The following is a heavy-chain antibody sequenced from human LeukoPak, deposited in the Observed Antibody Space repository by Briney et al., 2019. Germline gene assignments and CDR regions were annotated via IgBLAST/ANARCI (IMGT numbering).Heavy chain of an antibody. CDR3: VSFYETY. CDR2: INSDGSWT. Sequence: GGSLRLSCAASGNYWMHWVRQAPGQGLVWVSHINSDGSWTSYADSVEGRFTISKDNAKNTVYLQMNSLRAEDTAVYYCVSFYETYWGRGTLVTVSS. J-gene: IGHJ4*02. D-gene: IGHD2/OR15-2a*01. CDR1: GNYW. V-gene: IGHV3-74*01.